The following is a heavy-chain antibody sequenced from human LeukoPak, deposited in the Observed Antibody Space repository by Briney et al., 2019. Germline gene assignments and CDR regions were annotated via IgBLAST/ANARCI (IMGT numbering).Heavy chain of an antibody. J-gene: IGHJ5*02. V-gene: IGHV3-74*01. CDR1: GFTFSSHW. CDR2: ISNDGSST. Sequence: GGSLRLSCAGSGFTFSSHWMHWVRQAPGKGLEWVSRISNDGSSTNHADSVKGRFTISRDNAKDTVYLQMRSLRVEDTAVYYCARGVGRGSHFLNWFDPWGQGILVTVSS. D-gene: IGHD3-16*01. CDR3: ARGVGRGSHFLNWFDP.